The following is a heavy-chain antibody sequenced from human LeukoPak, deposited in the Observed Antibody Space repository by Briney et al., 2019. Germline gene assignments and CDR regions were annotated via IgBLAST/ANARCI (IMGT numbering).Heavy chain of an antibody. V-gene: IGHV3-33*01. CDR2: IWYDGSNK. Sequence: GGSLRLSCAASGFTFSSYGMHWVRQAPGKGLEWVAVIWYDGSNKYYADSVKGRFTISRDNSKNTLYLQMNSLRAEDTAVYYRARDWGDSGQHFFDYWGQGTLVTVSS. CDR3: ARDWGDSGQHFFDY. D-gene: IGHD5-12*01. CDR1: GFTFSSYG. J-gene: IGHJ4*02.